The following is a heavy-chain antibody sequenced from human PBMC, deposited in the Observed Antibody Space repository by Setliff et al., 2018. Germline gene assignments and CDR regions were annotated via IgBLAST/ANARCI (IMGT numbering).Heavy chain of an antibody. V-gene: IGHV4-4*02. J-gene: IGHJ6*02. Sequence: PSETLSLTCAVSGGSISSSNWWSWVRQPPGKGLEWIGEIYHSGSTNYNPSLKSRVTISLDTSTNQVSLKLSSVTAADTAVYYCARDRQYCSSTSCYNFYYYAMDIWGQGTTVTVSS. CDR2: IYHSGST. D-gene: IGHD2-2*02. CDR1: GGSISSSNW. CDR3: ARDRQYCSSTSCYNFYYYAMDI.